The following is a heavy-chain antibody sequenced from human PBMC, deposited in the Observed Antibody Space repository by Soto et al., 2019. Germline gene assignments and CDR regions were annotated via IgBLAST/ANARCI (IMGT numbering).Heavy chain of an antibody. D-gene: IGHD3-3*01. CDR3: AKDYYDFWSGYPANHFDY. Sequence: GGSLRLSCAASGFTFSSYGMHWVRQAPGTGLEWVAVISYEGSNKYYADSVKGPFTISRDNSMNTLYLQMNSLRAEDTAVYYCAKDYYDFWSGYPANHFDYWGQGTLVTVSS. J-gene: IGHJ4*02. CDR2: ISYEGSNK. V-gene: IGHV3-30*18. CDR1: GFTFSSYG.